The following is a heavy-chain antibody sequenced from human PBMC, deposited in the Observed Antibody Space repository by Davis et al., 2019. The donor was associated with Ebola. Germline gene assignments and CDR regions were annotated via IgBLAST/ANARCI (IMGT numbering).Heavy chain of an antibody. V-gene: IGHV4-59*08. D-gene: IGHD6-6*01. J-gene: IGHJ5*02. CDR1: GGSISSYY. Sequence: PSETLSLTCTVSGGSISSYYWSWIRQPPGKGLEWIGYIYYSGSTNYNPSLKSRVTISVDTSKNQFSLKLSSVTAADTAVYYCATLAAQGDWFDPWGQGTLVTVSS. CDR3: ATLAAQGDWFDP. CDR2: IYYSGST.